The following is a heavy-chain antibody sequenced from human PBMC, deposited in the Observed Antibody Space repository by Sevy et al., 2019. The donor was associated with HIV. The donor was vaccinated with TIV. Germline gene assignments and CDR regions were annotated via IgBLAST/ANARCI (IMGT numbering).Heavy chain of an antibody. CDR1: GFTFGGYT. D-gene: IGHD1-26*01. CDR2: IRGKPYGGTT. CDR3: TRVEGAADWGMDV. Sequence: GGSLRLSCTASGFTFGGYTMSWVRQAPGKGLEWVAFIRGKPYGGTTEYAVSVKGRFTISRDDSKSIAYLQMNSLNTEDTAVYYCTRVEGAADWGMDVWGQGTTVTVSS. V-gene: IGHV3-49*04. J-gene: IGHJ6*02.